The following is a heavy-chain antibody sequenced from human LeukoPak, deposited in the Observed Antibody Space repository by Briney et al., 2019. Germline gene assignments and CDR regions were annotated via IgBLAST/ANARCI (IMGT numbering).Heavy chain of an antibody. Sequence: ASVKVSCKASGYTFTGYYMHWVRQAPGQGLEWMGWINPNTGGTNYAQKFQGRVTTTRDTSISTAYMELSRLRSDDTAVYYCARVDYGDYEGYWGQGTLVTVSS. CDR2: INPNTGGT. V-gene: IGHV1-2*02. J-gene: IGHJ4*02. D-gene: IGHD4-17*01. CDR1: GYTFTGYY. CDR3: ARVDYGDYEGY.